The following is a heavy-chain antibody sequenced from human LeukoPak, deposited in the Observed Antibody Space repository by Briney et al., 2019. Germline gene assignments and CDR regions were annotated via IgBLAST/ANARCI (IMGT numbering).Heavy chain of an antibody. CDR2: IIPILGIA. Sequence: ASVKVSCKASGGTFSSYTISWVRQAPGQGLEWMGRIIPILGIANYAQKFQGRVTITADKSTSTAYMELSSLRSEDTAVYYCARGDLYGSGSSEYFKHWGQGTLVTVSS. V-gene: IGHV1-69*02. CDR3: ARGDLYGSGSSEYFKH. J-gene: IGHJ1*01. D-gene: IGHD3-10*01. CDR1: GGTFSSYT.